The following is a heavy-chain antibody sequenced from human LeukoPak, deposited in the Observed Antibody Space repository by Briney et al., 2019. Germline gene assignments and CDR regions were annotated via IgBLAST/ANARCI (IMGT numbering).Heavy chain of an antibody. J-gene: IGHJ4*02. D-gene: IGHD2-21*01. CDR3: ARSLTHIDY. Sequence: WGPLRLSCAASGFTFSSYSLYWVRRAPGKGLEWVSSSISSSSSYIYYADSVKGRFTISRDNAKTSLYLQMNSLRAEDTAVYYCARSLTHIDYWGQGTLVTVSS. CDR2: SISSSSSYI. CDR1: GFTFSSYS. V-gene: IGHV3-21*01.